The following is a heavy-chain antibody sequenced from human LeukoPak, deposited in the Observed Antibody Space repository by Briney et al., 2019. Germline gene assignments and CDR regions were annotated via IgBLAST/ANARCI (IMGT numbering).Heavy chain of an antibody. J-gene: IGHJ4*02. V-gene: IGHV1-69*01. CDR2: IIPIFGTA. D-gene: IGHD2-2*01. Sequence: SVKVSCKASGGTFISYAISWVRQAPGQGLEWMGGIIPIFGTANYAQKFQGRVTITADVSTSTAYMELSSLRSEDTAVYYCARSRYCSSTSCYAHFDYWGQGTLVTVSS. CDR3: ARSRYCSSTSCYAHFDY. CDR1: GGTFISYA.